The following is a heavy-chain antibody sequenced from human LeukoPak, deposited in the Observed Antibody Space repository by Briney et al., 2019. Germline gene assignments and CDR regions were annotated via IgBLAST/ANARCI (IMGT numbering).Heavy chain of an antibody. CDR1: GGSISTNIYY. Sequence: SETLSLTCTVSGGSISTNIYYWDYIRQPPGKGLEWIVSLLYSGSTYYNPSLRSRVTISVDTSKNQFSLQLSSVTAADTAVYYCARHGRFYTPGITAAGLDYWGQGALVTVSS. V-gene: IGHV4-39*01. D-gene: IGHD6-13*01. CDR2: LLYSGST. J-gene: IGHJ4*02. CDR3: ARHGRFYTPGITAAGLDY.